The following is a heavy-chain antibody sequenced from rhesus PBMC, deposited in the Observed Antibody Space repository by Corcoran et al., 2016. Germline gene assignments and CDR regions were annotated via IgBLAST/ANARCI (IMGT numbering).Heavy chain of an antibody. V-gene: IGHV4-106*01. D-gene: IGHD4-29*01. J-gene: IGHJ4*01. Sequence: QVQLQESGPGLVKPSETLSLTCAVSGGSVSGDYYWSWIRQPPGKGLEWIGDRHGNSGGSNHTPSLTIRVPISIDPSKSHFSLRLSSLTAADTAVYYCARGVYGPWGQGVLVTVSS. CDR3: ARGVYGP. CDR2: RHGNSGGS. CDR1: GGSVSGDYY.